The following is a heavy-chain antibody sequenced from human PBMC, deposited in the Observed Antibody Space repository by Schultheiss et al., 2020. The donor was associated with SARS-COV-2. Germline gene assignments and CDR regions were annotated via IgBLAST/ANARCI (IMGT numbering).Heavy chain of an antibody. D-gene: IGHD6-13*01. J-gene: IGHJ4*02. Sequence: GGSLRLSCAASGFTFSDHYMDWVRQAPGKGLEWVAVIWYDGSNKYYADSVKGRFTISRDNSKNTLYLQMNSLRAGDTAVYYCARQAVIAAAGSAFDYWGQGTLVTVSS. V-gene: IGHV3-33*08. CDR2: IWYDGSNK. CDR3: ARQAVIAAAGSAFDY. CDR1: GFTFSDHY.